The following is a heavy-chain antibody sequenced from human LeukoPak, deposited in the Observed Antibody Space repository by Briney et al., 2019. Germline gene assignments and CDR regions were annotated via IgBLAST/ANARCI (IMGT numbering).Heavy chain of an antibody. CDR3: ARGSDYGDYYWFDP. Sequence: GGSLRLSCAASGFTVSSNYMSWVRQAPGKGLEWVSVIYSGGSTYYADSVKGRFTISRDNSKNTLYLQMNSLRAEDTAVYHCARGSDYGDYYWFDPWGQGTLVTVSS. CDR2: IYSGGST. V-gene: IGHV3-53*01. CDR1: GFTVSSNY. J-gene: IGHJ5*02. D-gene: IGHD4-17*01.